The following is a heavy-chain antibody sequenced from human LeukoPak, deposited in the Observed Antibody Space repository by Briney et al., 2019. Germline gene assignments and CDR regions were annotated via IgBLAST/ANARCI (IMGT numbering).Heavy chain of an antibody. J-gene: IGHJ6*03. CDR3: ARVVRLRYYYDSIGYRRPAPGVYYMDV. CDR1: GGSFSGYY. V-gene: IGHV4-34*01. D-gene: IGHD3-22*01. Sequence: SETLSLTCAVYGGSFSGYYWSWLRQPPGKGLEWIGEINRSGSTNYNPSLKSRVTISVDTSKNQFSLKLSSVTAADTAVYYCARVVRLRYYYDSIGYRRPAPGVYYMDVWGKGTTVTVSS. CDR2: INRSGST.